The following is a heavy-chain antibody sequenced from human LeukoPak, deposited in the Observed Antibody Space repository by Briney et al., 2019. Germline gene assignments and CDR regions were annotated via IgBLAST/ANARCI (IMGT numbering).Heavy chain of an antibody. Sequence: GGSLRLSCAVSGFIVSDYYMSWVRQAPGKGLEWVSVIYSSSSAYYADSVKGRFTISRDNSKNTLYLQMNSLRAEDTAIYYCARGPSSDYGAWGQGTLVTVSS. V-gene: IGHV3-53*01. CDR2: IYSSSSA. D-gene: IGHD3-22*01. J-gene: IGHJ5*02. CDR1: GFIVSDYY. CDR3: ARGPSSDYGA.